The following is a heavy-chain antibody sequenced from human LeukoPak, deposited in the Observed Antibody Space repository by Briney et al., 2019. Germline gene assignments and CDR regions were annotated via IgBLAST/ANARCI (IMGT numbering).Heavy chain of an antibody. V-gene: IGHV1-2*02. CDR1: GYTFSDHY. D-gene: IGHD7-27*01. CDR3: AREGRGSGHWAGFDF. Sequence: ASVKVSFKTSGYTFSDHYVQWLRQAPGQGLEWMGWINPYSGDTSSARKFQGRVTMTKDTPITTAYFELTGLTSDDTAIYYCAREGRGSGHWAGFDFWGQGALVTVSS. J-gene: IGHJ4*02. CDR2: INPYSGDT.